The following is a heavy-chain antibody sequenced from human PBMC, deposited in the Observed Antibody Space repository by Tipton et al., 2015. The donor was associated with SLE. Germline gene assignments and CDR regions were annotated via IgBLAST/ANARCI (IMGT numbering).Heavy chain of an antibody. CDR3: AREGRSPGYSSGWPEGI. J-gene: IGHJ3*02. V-gene: IGHV1-18*01. D-gene: IGHD6-19*01. CDR2: ISAYNGNT. Sequence: QSEPEVKKPGASVKVSCKASGYTFTSYGISWVRQAPGQGLEWMGWISAYNGNTNYAQKLQGRVTMTTDTSTSTAYMELRSLRSDDTAVYYCAREGRSPGYSSGWPEGIWGQGTMVTVSS. CDR1: GYTFTSYG.